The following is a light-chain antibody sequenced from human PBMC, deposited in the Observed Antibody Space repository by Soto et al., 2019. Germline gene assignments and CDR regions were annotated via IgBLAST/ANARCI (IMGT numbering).Light chain of an antibody. J-gene: IGKJ4*01. Sequence: EIVLTQSPGTLSLSPGDRATLSCRASHSINTSFLAWFQQKPGQAPRLLIYAASTRATGIPDRFSGSASVTDFTLTISRLEPEDFAVYYCQQYGSSPLTFGGGTKGGYQ. V-gene: IGKV3-20*01. CDR1: HSINTSF. CDR3: QQYGSSPLT. CDR2: AAS.